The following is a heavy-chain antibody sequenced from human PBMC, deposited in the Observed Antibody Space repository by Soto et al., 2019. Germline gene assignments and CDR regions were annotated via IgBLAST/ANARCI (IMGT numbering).Heavy chain of an antibody. D-gene: IGHD3-22*01. J-gene: IGHJ6*02. CDR1: GYTFTSYD. CDR3: AREVVSRGMDV. CDR2: MNPNSGNT. V-gene: IGHV1-8*01. Sequence: QVQLVQSGAEVKKPGASVKVSCKASGYTFTSYDINWVRQATGQGLEWMGWMNPNSGNTGYAPKFQGRVPMTRNTSISTAYRELSSLRSDDTAVYYCAREVVSRGMDVWGQGTTVTVSS.